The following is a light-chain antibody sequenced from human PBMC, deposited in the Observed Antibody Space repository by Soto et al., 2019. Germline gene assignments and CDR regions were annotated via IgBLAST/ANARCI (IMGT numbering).Light chain of an antibody. V-gene: IGKV3-20*01. CDR2: GAS. J-gene: IGKJ2*01. CDR3: HHFGSSRHT. CDR1: QSVSSTY. Sequence: EIVLTQSPGTLSLSPLERATLSFMASQSVSSTYLAWYRHKPGQAPRLLIYGASSRAAGIPDRFSGSGSGTDFTLTISRLEPEDFAVYYCHHFGSSRHTFGQGTKVDI.